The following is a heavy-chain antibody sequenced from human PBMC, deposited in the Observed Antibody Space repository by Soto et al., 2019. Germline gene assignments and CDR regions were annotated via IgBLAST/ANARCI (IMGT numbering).Heavy chain of an antibody. V-gene: IGHV1-69*01. CDR3: ARASDSTWYNWFDP. CDR2: IIPIFGTT. J-gene: IGHJ5*02. Sequence: QVQLVQSGAEVKKPGSSVKISCKTSGGNFSRNGISWVRQAPGQGLEWMGGIIPIFGTTNYAHKFRGRVTVTADESTGTVYMVMNSLISADTAVYYCARASDSTWYNWFDPWGQGPLVTVSS. D-gene: IGHD6-13*01. CDR1: GGNFSRNG.